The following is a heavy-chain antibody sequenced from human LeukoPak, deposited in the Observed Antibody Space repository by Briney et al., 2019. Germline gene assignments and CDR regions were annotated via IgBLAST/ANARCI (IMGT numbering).Heavy chain of an antibody. J-gene: IGHJ4*02. CDR3: ARDLSGHGSGDY. CDR1: GGSISSSGYY. V-gene: IGHV4-39*07. D-gene: IGHD3-10*01. Sequence: PSETLSLTCTVSGGSISSSGYYWGWIRQPPGKGLEWIGSIFYSGTTYYNPSLKSRVTISVDTSKNQFSLKLSSVTAADTAVYYCARDLSGHGSGDYWGQGTLVTVSS. CDR2: IFYSGTT.